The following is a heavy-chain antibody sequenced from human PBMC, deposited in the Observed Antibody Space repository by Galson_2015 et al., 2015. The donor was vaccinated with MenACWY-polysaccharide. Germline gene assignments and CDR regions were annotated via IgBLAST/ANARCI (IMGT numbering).Heavy chain of an antibody. CDR1: VGSISSSHW. CDR3: ARRYRYATSDYYPAFDM. Sequence: SEPLSLTCAVSVGSISSSHWWRWVRQPPGKGLEGLGEIYHTGTTSYNPSLESRLTISVDKTQSQFSLKLSSVTAADTAVYYCARRYRYATSDYYPAFDMWGQGTMVTVSS. V-gene: IGHV4-4*02. D-gene: IGHD2-2*01. J-gene: IGHJ3*02. CDR2: IYHTGTT.